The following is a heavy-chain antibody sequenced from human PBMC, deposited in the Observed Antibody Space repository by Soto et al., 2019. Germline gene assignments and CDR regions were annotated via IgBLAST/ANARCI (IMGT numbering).Heavy chain of an antibody. CDR3: AKDAVTYLDY. J-gene: IGHJ4*02. CDR2: ISYDGSKK. D-gene: IGHD4-17*01. V-gene: IGHV3-30*18. CDR1: GFTFSSFA. Sequence: QVQLVESGGGVVQPGRSLRLSCAASGFTFSSFAMHWVRQTPGKGLEWVAVISYDGSKKYHSDSVKGRFTILRDNSKNTLYLQMNSLRTEDTALYYRAKDAVTYLDYWGQGTLVTVSS.